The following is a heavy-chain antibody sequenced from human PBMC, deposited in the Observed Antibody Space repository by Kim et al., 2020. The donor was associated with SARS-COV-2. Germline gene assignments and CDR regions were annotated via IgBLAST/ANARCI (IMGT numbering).Heavy chain of an antibody. Sequence: GGSTYYADSVKSRFTISRDNSKNTLYLQMNSLRAEDTAVYYCAKSSGLDYWGQGTLVTVSS. D-gene: IGHD6-19*01. CDR3: AKSSGLDY. CDR2: GGST. J-gene: IGHJ4*02. V-gene: IGHV3-23*01.